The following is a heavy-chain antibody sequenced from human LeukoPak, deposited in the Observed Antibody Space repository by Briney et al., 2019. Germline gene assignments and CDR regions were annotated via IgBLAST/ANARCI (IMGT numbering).Heavy chain of an antibody. Sequence: PSETLSLTCAVYGGSFSGYYWSWIRQPPGKGLEWIGEINHSGSTNYNPSLKSRVTISVDTSKNQFSLKLSSVTAADTAVYYCAGRQNIVVVPAAMGLNFDYWGQGTLVTVSS. CDR1: GGSFSGYY. CDR2: INHSGST. J-gene: IGHJ4*02. V-gene: IGHV4-34*01. CDR3: AGRQNIVVVPAAMGLNFDY. D-gene: IGHD2-2*01.